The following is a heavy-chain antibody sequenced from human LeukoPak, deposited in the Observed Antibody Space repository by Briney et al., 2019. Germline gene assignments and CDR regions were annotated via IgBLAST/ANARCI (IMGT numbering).Heavy chain of an antibody. Sequence: GGSLRLSCAASEFTFSSYSMNWVRQAPGKGLEWVSSISSSSSYIYYADSVKGRFTISRDNAKNSLYLQMNSLRAEDTAVYYCARGYSSSWFDAFDIWGQGTMVTVSS. CDR1: EFTFSSYS. J-gene: IGHJ3*02. V-gene: IGHV3-21*01. CDR3: ARGYSSSWFDAFDI. D-gene: IGHD6-13*01. CDR2: ISSSSSYI.